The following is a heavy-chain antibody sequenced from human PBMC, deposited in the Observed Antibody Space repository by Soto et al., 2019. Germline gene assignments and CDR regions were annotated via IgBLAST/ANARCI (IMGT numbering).Heavy chain of an antibody. J-gene: IGHJ4*02. CDR3: ARDVTRRDSSGSLVEAFFDY. V-gene: IGHV3-30-3*01. CDR1: GFTFSNYG. D-gene: IGHD3-22*01. CDR2: ISHDGSFQ. Sequence: QVQLVESGGGVVQSGRSLRLSCEGSGFTFSNYGMHWVRQAPGKGLDCVAIISHDGSFQYYADSVKGRFTVSRDNSKNVLYLQMNSLRTDDTAVYYCARDVTRRDSSGSLVEAFFDYWGQGTLVTVSS.